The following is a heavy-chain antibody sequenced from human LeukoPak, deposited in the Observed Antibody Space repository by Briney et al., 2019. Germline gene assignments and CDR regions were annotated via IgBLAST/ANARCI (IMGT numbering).Heavy chain of an antibody. V-gene: IGHV4-4*02. CDR1: GGSISSSNW. CDR3: ANTDTAMSRTFDY. Sequence: SETLSLTCAVSGGSISSSNWWSWVRQPPGKGLEWIGEIYHSGSTNYNPSLKRRVTISVDKSKNQFSLKLSSVTAADTAVYYCANTDTAMSRTFDYWGQGTLVTVSS. CDR2: IYHSGST. D-gene: IGHD5-18*01. J-gene: IGHJ4*02.